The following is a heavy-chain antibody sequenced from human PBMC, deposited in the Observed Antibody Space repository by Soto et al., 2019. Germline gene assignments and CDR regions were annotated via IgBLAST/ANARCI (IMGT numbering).Heavy chain of an antibody. CDR1: GFTFDDYG. CDR2: INWNGGST. V-gene: IGHV3-20*01. Sequence: GSLRLSCAASGFTFDDYGMSWVRQAPGKGLEWVSGINWNGGSTGYADSVKGRFTISRDNAKNSLYLQMNSLRAEDTALYHCARESVVAATYNWFDPWGQGTLVTVSS. CDR3: ARESVVAATYNWFDP. D-gene: IGHD2-15*01. J-gene: IGHJ5*02.